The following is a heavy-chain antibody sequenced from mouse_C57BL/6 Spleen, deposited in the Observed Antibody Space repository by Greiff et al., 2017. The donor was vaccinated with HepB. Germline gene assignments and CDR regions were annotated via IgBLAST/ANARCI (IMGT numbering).Heavy chain of an antibody. CDR1: GYTFTSYG. CDR2: IYPRSGNT. J-gene: IGHJ1*03. D-gene: IGHD1-1*01. V-gene: IGHV1-81*01. Sequence: QVQLQQSGAELARPGASVKLSCKASGYTFTSYGISWVKQRTGQGLEWIGEIYPRSGNTYYNEKFKGKATLTADKSSSTAYMELRSLTSEDSAVYFCASPPYYYGSSYWYFDVWGTGTTVTVSS. CDR3: ASPPYYYGSSYWYFDV.